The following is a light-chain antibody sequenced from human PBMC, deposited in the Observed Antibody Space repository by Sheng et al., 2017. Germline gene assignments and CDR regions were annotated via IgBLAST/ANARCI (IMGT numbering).Light chain of an antibody. CDR1: QTVFYSSNNKNY. Sequence: DIVMTQSPDSLAVSLGERATINCKSSQTVFYSSNNKNYLAWYQQKPGQTPKLVISWASTRESGVPDRFSGSGSGTDFTLTISNLQAEDVAVYYCQQFYSIPLTFGGGTKVEIK. V-gene: IGKV4-1*01. CDR3: QQFYSIPLT. CDR2: WAS. J-gene: IGKJ4*01.